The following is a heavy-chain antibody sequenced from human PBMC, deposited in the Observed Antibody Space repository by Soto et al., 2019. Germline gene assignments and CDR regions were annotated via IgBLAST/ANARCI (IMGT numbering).Heavy chain of an antibody. CDR1: EFTFSTYW. CDR3: VRGLYTGSPHFFY. J-gene: IGHJ4*02. CDR2: IEGDGSEK. D-gene: IGHD1-26*01. Sequence: GGSLILSWAAFEFTFSTYWMTWVRQAPGKGLEWVANIEGDGSEKNYVDSVKGRFTVSRDNAKRSLYLQMNSLRVEDTAVYYCVRGLYTGSPHFFYWGQGTPVTVS. V-gene: IGHV3-7*05.